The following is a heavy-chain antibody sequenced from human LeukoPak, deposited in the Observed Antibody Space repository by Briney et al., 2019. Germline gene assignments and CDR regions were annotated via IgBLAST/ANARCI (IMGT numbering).Heavy chain of an antibody. CDR3: ARDIVVVPAALWAFDI. V-gene: IGHV1-69*01. D-gene: IGHD2-2*01. Sequence: ASVKVSCKASGGTFSSYAISWVRQAPGEGLEWMRGIIPIFGTANYAQKFQGRVTITADESTSTAYMELSSLRSEDTAVYYCARDIVVVPAALWAFDIWGQGTMVTVSS. CDR2: IIPIFGTA. CDR1: GGTFSSYA. J-gene: IGHJ3*02.